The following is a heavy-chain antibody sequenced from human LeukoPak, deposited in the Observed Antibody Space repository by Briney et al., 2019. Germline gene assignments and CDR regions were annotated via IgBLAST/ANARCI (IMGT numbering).Heavy chain of an antibody. D-gene: IGHD6-13*01. Sequence: ASVKVSCKASGYTFTSYYMHWVRQAPGQGLEWMGIINPSGGSTSYAQKFQGRVTMTRDPSISTAYMELTGLTSNDTGVYYCARTREYSSTWFFPPFDPWGQGTLVTVSS. J-gene: IGHJ5*02. V-gene: IGHV1-46*01. CDR3: ARTREYSSTWFFPPFDP. CDR2: INPSGGST. CDR1: GYTFTSYY.